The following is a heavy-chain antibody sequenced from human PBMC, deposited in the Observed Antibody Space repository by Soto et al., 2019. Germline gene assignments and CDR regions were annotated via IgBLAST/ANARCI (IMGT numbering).Heavy chain of an antibody. CDR1: GGGTLSNGA. J-gene: IGHJ4*02. CDR3: AREVVTETTWGSFDS. D-gene: IGHD2-21*02. CDR2: ISPFFGTT. V-gene: IGHV1-69*01. Sequence: QVHLVQSGADGRKSGSSVRVSCTASGGGTLSNGAISWVRQAPGQGLEWLGRISPFFGTTDYSQSFQGRLTMNADASTGTVYMDLRSLKSDDTAVYYCAREVVTETTWGSFDSWGQGTLVTVSS.